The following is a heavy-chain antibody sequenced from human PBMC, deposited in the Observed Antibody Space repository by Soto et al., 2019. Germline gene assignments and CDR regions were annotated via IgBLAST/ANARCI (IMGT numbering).Heavy chain of an antibody. Sequence: EVQLVESGGGFVQPGGSLRLSCAASEFIFSNYWMHWVRQAPEKALVWVSRINTDGSTTNYADSVNGRFTISRDNAKNTLYLQMNSLRAEDTAVYYCVRIRRGDGYTFGYWGQGTLVTVSS. D-gene: IGHD5-18*01. CDR2: INTDGSTT. CDR3: VRIRRGDGYTFGY. CDR1: EFIFSNYW. J-gene: IGHJ4*02. V-gene: IGHV3-74*01.